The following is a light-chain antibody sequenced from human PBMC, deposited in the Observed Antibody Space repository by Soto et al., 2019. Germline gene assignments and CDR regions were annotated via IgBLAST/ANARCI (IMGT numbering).Light chain of an antibody. CDR3: QQYNNWAET. Sequence: EIVMTQSPATLSVSPGERATLSCRASQSVSSNLAWYQQKPGQAPRLLIYGASTRATGIPARFSGSGSGTEFTLTISSLQSEDFAVYYCQQYNNWAETFGQGTKVENK. CDR1: QSVSSN. J-gene: IGKJ1*01. V-gene: IGKV3-15*01. CDR2: GAS.